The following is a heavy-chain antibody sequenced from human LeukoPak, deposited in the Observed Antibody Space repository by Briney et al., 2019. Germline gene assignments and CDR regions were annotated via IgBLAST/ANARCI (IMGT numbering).Heavy chain of an antibody. V-gene: IGHV4-59*01. J-gene: IGHJ4*02. Sequence: PSETLSLTCTVSSGSISNYYWSWVRQPPGKGLEWIGYISYSGSTNYNPSLKSRVTMSVDTSKNQFSLKLSSVTAADTAVYYCAREEAGSPFYDYWGQGTLVTVSS. CDR3: AREEAGSPFYDY. CDR2: ISYSGST. D-gene: IGHD6-13*01. CDR1: SGSISNYY.